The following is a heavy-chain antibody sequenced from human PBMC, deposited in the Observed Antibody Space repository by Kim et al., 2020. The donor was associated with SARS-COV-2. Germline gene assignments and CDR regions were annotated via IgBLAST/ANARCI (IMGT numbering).Heavy chain of an antibody. CDR3: ARDRGCCYLHSYYGMDV. CDR2: ISYDGNDI. D-gene: IGHD2-2*01. V-gene: IGHV3-30-3*01. J-gene: IGHJ6*02. Sequence: GGSLRLSCAASEFTFKNYAMYWVRQAPGQGLECVAVISYDGNDIYYADSVKGRFTISRDNPKNTLFLQMNTLRVDDTATYYCARDRGCCYLHSYYGMDVWGQGTTVTVSS. CDR1: EFTFKNYA.